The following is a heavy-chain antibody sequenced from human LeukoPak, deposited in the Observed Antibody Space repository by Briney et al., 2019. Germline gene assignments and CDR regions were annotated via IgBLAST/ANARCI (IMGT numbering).Heavy chain of an antibody. J-gene: IGHJ5*02. V-gene: IGHV1-69*04. CDR3: ARGPGLPSQTPFDP. CDR1: RGTFSSYA. Sequence: VASVNVSCTASRGTFSSYAISWVRQAPGQGLEWMGRIIPILGIANYAQKFQGRVTITADKSTSTAYMQLSSLRSEDTAVYYGARGPGLPSQTPFDPWGQGTLVTVSS. CDR2: IIPILGIA. D-gene: IGHD2-15*01.